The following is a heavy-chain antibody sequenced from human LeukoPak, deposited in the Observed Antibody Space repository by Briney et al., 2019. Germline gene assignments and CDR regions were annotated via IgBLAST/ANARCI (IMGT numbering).Heavy chain of an antibody. Sequence: GGSLRLSCAASGFTFSSYWMHWVRQAPGKGLVWVSRINTDGSSTSYADSVKGRFTISRDNAKNTLYLQMNSLRAEDTAVYYCAREVGIAAFDYWGQGTLVTVSS. CDR3: AREVGIAAFDY. CDR2: INTDGSST. D-gene: IGHD6-25*01. V-gene: IGHV3-74*01. J-gene: IGHJ4*02. CDR1: GFTFSSYW.